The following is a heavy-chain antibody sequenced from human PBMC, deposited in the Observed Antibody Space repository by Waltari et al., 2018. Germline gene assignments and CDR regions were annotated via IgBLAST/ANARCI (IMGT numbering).Heavy chain of an antibody. J-gene: IGHJ4*02. CDR2: IYYSGST. V-gene: IGHV4-59*01. CDR1: GGSISSYY. Sequence: QVQLQESGPGLVKPSETLSLTCPVSGGSISSYYWTWIRPPSGKGLEWIGYIYYSGSTNYNPSLKSRVTISVDTSKNQFSLKLSSVTAADTAVYYCARSPEYCSSTSCQMEGYFDYWGQGTLVTVSS. D-gene: IGHD2-2*01. CDR3: ARSPEYCSSTSCQMEGYFDY.